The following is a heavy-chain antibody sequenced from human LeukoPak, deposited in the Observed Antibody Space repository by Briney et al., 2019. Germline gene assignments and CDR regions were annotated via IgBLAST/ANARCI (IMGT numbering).Heavy chain of an antibody. V-gene: IGHV3-33*01. D-gene: IGHD3-3*01. CDR1: GFTFSSYG. CDR3: ARDTQYYDIWSGSRSYGMDV. J-gene: IGHJ6*02. CDR2: IWYDGSNK. Sequence: GGSLRLSCAASGFTFSSYGMHWVRQAPGKGLEWVAVIWYDGSNKYYADSVKGRFTISRDNSKNTLYLQMNSLRAEDTAVYYCARDTQYYDIWSGSRSYGMDVWGQGTTVTVSS.